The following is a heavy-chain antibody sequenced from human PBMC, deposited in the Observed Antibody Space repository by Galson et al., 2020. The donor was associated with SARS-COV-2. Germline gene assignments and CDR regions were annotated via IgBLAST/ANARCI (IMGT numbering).Heavy chain of an antibody. Sequence: SETLSLTCTVSGYSISSGYYWGWIRQPPGKGLEWIGSIYHSGSTYYKPSLKSRVTISVDTSKNQFSLKLSSVTAADTAVYYCARDDYDESYFDYWGQGTLVTVSS. J-gene: IGHJ4*02. CDR3: ARDDYDESYFDY. CDR1: GYSISSGYY. CDR2: IYHSGST. V-gene: IGHV4-38-2*02. D-gene: IGHD3-22*01.